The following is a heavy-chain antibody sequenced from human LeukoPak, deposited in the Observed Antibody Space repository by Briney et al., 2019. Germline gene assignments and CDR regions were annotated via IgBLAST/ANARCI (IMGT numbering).Heavy chain of an antibody. V-gene: IGHV3-23*01. CDR3: AKWGDYDVLTGYYDPDY. CDR1: GFTFSNYA. J-gene: IGHJ4*02. CDR2: TTGSGGGT. Sequence: GASLRLSCAASGFTFSNYAMSWVRQAPGKGLEWVSATTGSGGGTYYADSVKGRFTISRDNSKNTLYLQMNSLRAEDTAVYYCAKWGDYDVLTGYYDPDYWGQGTLVTVSS. D-gene: IGHD3-9*01.